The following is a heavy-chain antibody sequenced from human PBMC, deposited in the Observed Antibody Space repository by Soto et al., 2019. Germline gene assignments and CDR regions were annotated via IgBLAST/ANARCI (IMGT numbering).Heavy chain of an antibody. D-gene: IGHD3-3*01. CDR2: IWYDGSNK. CDR1: GFTFSSYG. Sequence: GGSLRLSCAASGFTFSSYGMHWVRQAPGKGLEWVAVIWYDGSNKYYADSVKGRLTISRDNSKNTLYLQMNSLRAEDTAVYYCARDKGITIFGVGRYYYYMDVWGKGTTVTVSS. V-gene: IGHV3-33*01. J-gene: IGHJ6*03. CDR3: ARDKGITIFGVGRYYYYMDV.